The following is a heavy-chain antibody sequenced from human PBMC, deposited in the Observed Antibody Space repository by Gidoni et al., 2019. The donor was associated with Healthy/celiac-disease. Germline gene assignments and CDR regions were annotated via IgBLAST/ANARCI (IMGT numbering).Heavy chain of an antibody. Sequence: EVQLVESGGGLVKPGGSLRLSCAASGFTFSNAWMSWVRQAPGKGLEWVGRIKSKTDGGTTDYAAPVKGRFTISRDDSKNTLYLQMNSLKTEDTAVYYCTTDRIAVAFFDYWGQGTLVTVSS. CDR2: IKSKTDGGTT. D-gene: IGHD6-19*01. CDR3: TTDRIAVAFFDY. V-gene: IGHV3-15*01. J-gene: IGHJ4*02. CDR1: GFTFSNAW.